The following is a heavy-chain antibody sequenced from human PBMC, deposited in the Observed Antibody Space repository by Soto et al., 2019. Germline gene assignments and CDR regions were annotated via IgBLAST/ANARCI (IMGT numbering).Heavy chain of an antibody. CDR2: IGTAGDT. J-gene: IGHJ6*02. CDR1: VFTFSSYD. D-gene: IGHD6-25*01. Sequence: GGSLRLSCAASVFTFSSYDMHWVRQPTGKGLEWVSAIGTAGDTYYPDSVKGRCTITRENAKNSLYLQMNSLRAGDTAVYYCDRDRTTYSSDGGMDVWGQGTTVTVSS. V-gene: IGHV3-13*01. CDR3: DRDRTTYSSDGGMDV.